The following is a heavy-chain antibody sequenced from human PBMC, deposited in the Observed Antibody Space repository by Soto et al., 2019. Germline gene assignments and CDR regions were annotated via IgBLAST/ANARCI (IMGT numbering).Heavy chain of an antibody. V-gene: IGHV3-23*01. CDR3: AKDTRLYDYVWGSHREARAFDI. Sequence: GGSLRLSCAASGFTFSSYAMSWVRQAPGKGLEWVSAISGSGGSTYYADSVKGRFTISRDNSKNTLYLQMNSLRAEDTAVYYCAKDTRLYDYVWGSHREARAFDIWGQGTMVTVSS. D-gene: IGHD3-16*02. CDR1: GFTFSSYA. J-gene: IGHJ3*02. CDR2: ISGSGGST.